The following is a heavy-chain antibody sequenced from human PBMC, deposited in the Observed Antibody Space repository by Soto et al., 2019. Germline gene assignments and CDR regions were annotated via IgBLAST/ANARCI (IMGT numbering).Heavy chain of an antibody. CDR3: ARDASNHRYYYYGMDV. D-gene: IGHD3-16*01. Sequence: PVGSLRLSCAASGFTFSSYAMHWVRQAPGKGLEWVAVISYDGSNKYYADSVKGRFTISRDNSKNTLYLQMNSLRAEDTAVYYCARDASNHRYYYYGMDVWGQGTTVTVSS. V-gene: IGHV3-30-3*01. J-gene: IGHJ6*02. CDR2: ISYDGSNK. CDR1: GFTFSSYA.